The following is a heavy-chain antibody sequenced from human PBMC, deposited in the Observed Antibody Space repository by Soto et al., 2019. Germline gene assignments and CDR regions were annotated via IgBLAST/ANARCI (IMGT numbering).Heavy chain of an antibody. D-gene: IGHD5-18*01. CDR3: ARGGRGYSSAHRYAFDY. J-gene: IGHJ4*02. Sequence: QVQLVQSGSEVKKPGSSVKVSCKASGGSFSSNPITWVRQAPGQGLEWMAGIIPIFATVHYAQKFQGRVTITADESTSTAYMARTSLRSEYTAVYFCARGGRGYSSAHRYAFDYWGQGNLVTVS. V-gene: IGHV1-69*01. CDR2: IIPIFATV. CDR1: GGSFSSNP.